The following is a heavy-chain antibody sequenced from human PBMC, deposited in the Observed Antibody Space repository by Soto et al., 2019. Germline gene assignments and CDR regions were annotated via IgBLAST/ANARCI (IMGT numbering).Heavy chain of an antibody. J-gene: IGHJ4*02. CDR3: ATEGEVTPKYLDF. CDR2: ISGSGGST. CDR1: GFTFSSYA. D-gene: IGHD4-4*01. Sequence: GRSLRLSCAASGFTFSSYAMSWVRQAPGKGLEWVSAISGSGGSTYYADSVKGRFTICRDNSKNTLDLQMNSLRPEDTAVYYCATEGEVTPKYLDFWGQGTLVTVSS. V-gene: IGHV3-23*01.